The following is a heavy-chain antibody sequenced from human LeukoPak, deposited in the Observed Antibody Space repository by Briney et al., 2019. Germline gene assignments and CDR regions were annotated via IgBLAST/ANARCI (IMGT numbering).Heavy chain of an antibody. D-gene: IGHD6-13*01. J-gene: IGHJ5*02. Sequence: GGSLRLSCAASGFTFSSYGMHWVRQAPGKGLEWVAVISYDGSNKYYADSVKGRFTIFRDNSKNTLYLQMNSLRAEDTAVYYCAKSSSSWYDRWFDPWGQGTLVTVSS. CDR1: GFTFSSYG. CDR2: ISYDGSNK. V-gene: IGHV3-30*18. CDR3: AKSSSSWYDRWFDP.